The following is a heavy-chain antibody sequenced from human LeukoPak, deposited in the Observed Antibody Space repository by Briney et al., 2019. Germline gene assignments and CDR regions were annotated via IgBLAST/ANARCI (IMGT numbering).Heavy chain of an antibody. D-gene: IGHD3-9*01. V-gene: IGHV3-53*01. J-gene: IGHJ4*02. CDR1: GFTVSSNY. Sequence: GGSLRLSCAASGFTVSSNYMSWVRQAPGKGLEWVSVIYSGGSTYYADSVKGRFTISRDNSKNTLYLQMNSLRAEDTAVYYCAKAGSTDGDVLRYFDWSSKSYYFDYWGQGTLVTVSS. CDR2: IYSGGST. CDR3: AKAGSTDGDVLRYFDWSSKSYYFDY.